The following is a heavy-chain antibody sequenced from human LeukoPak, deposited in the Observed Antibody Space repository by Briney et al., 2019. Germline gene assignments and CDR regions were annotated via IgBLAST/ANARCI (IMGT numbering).Heavy chain of an antibody. CDR3: ARDDRYYYYGMDV. Sequence: ASVKVSCKASGYTXTGYYMHWVRQAPGQGLEWMGWINPNSGGTNYAQKFQGRVTMTRDTSISTAYMELSRLRSDDTAVYYCARDDRYYYYGMDVWGQGTTVTVSS. V-gene: IGHV1-2*02. J-gene: IGHJ6*02. CDR2: INPNSGGT. CDR1: GYTXTGYY.